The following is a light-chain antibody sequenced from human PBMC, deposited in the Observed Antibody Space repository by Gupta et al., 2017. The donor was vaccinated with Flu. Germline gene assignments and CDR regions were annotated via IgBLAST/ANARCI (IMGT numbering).Light chain of an antibody. Sequence: QSDLTQPPSASGTPGQTVTISCSGSSSNIGANPVSWYQQVPGTAPKLLIYGNNPRPSGVPERFSGSKFGTPASLANSGLQAEDEADYYCAAVDDGLSARVFGGGTKLTVL. CDR1: SSNIGANP. CDR3: AAVDDGLSARV. J-gene: IGLJ2*01. CDR2: GNN. V-gene: IGLV1-44*01.